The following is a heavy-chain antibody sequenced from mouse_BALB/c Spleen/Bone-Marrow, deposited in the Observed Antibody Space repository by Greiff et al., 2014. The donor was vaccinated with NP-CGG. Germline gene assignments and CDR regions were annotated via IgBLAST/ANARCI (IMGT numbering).Heavy chain of an antibody. Sequence: QVHVKQSGAELAKPGASGKMSCKASGYTFTSYWMHWGKQRPGQGLEWIGYIYPSTGYTEYNQKFKDKVTLTADKSSSTAYMQLSSLTSEDSAVYYCARDDYAYWGQGTLVTVSA. CDR2: IYPSTGYT. CDR1: GYTFTSYW. D-gene: IGHD2-4*01. J-gene: IGHJ3*01. V-gene: IGHV1-7*01. CDR3: ARDDYAY.